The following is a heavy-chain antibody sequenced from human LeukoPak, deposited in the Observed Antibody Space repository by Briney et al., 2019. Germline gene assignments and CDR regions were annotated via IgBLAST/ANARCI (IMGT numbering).Heavy chain of an antibody. V-gene: IGHV3-30*18. CDR2: ISHDGSNK. D-gene: IGHD3-9*01. Sequence: GGSPRLSCAASGFTFSSYGMHWVRQAPGKGLEWVAVISHDGSNKNYGDSVKGRFTISRDKSNNTLYLQMNSLRAEDTAVYYCVKDRNGYYDILTGYYTTDYWGQGTLVTVSS. CDR1: GFTFSSYG. CDR3: VKDRNGYYDILTGYYTTDY. J-gene: IGHJ4*02.